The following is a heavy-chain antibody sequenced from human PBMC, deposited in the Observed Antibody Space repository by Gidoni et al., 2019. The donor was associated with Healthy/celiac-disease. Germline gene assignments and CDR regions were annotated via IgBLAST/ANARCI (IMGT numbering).Heavy chain of an antibody. D-gene: IGHD2-21*02. V-gene: IGHV3-7*01. CDR2: IKQDGSEK. CDR3: ARVPYCGGDCYSDYFDY. CDR1: GFTFSSYW. J-gene: IGHJ4*02. Sequence: EVQLVESGGGLVQPGGSLRLSCAASGFTFSSYWMSWVRQAPGKGLEWVANIKQDGSEKYYVDSVKGRFTISRDNAKNSLYLQMNSLRAEDTAVYYCARVPYCGGDCYSDYFDYWGQGTLVTVSS.